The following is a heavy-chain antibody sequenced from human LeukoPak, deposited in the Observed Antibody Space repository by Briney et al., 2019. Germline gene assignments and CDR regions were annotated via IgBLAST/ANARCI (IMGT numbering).Heavy chain of an antibody. Sequence: GGSLRLSCVASGFTFSSYGMHWVRQAPGKGLEWVAVISYDGSTTYYADSVKGRFTISRDNSKNTLYLQMNSLRAEDTAVYYCAKDLGIGYWGQGTLVTVSS. CDR1: GFTFSSYG. J-gene: IGHJ4*02. V-gene: IGHV3-30*18. CDR3: AKDLGIGY. CDR2: ISYDGSTT.